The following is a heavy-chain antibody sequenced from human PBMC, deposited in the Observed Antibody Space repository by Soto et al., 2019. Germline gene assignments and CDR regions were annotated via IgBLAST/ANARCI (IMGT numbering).Heavy chain of an antibody. D-gene: IGHD4-17*01. CDR1: GGSFTHYY. CDR3: ARTIYGDPATPTKPAFDY. CDR2: INHGRSA. Sequence: QVQLQQWGAGLLKPSETLSLTCGVHGGSFTHYYWSWIRQPPGKGLEWIGEINHGRSANYNPSLTRRVTISVDTSTKQVSLNMRSVTAADTAVYYCARTIYGDPATPTKPAFDYWGQGSLVTVAS. V-gene: IGHV4-34*01. J-gene: IGHJ4*02.